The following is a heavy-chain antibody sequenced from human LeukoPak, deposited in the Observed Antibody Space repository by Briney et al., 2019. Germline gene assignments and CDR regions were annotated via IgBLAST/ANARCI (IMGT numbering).Heavy chain of an antibody. Sequence: GGSLRLSCAASGFTFNTYAIYWVRQAPGKGLEWVSGICGSGGCTYYADSVKGRFTISRDNSKNTVYLQMNSLTADDTAVYYCAKTTVGYSSGRYPGWPADCWGPGILVNVSP. J-gene: IGHJ4*02. CDR3: AKTTVGYSSGRYPGWPADC. V-gene: IGHV3-23*01. CDR1: GFTFNTYA. D-gene: IGHD6-19*01. CDR2: ICGSGGCT.